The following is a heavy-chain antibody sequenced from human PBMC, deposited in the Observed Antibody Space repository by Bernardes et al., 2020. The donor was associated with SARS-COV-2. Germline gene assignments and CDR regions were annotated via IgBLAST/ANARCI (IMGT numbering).Heavy chain of an antibody. Sequence: SETLSLTCTVSGGSISSGGYYWSWIRQHPGKGLEWIGYIYYSGSTYYNPSLKSRVTISVDTSKNQFSLKPSSVTAADTAVYYCARGHYYYGSGSYYKATDAFDIWGQGTMVTVSS. J-gene: IGHJ3*02. V-gene: IGHV4-31*03. CDR1: GGSISSGGYY. D-gene: IGHD3-10*01. CDR3: ARGHYYYGSGSYYKATDAFDI. CDR2: IYYSGST.